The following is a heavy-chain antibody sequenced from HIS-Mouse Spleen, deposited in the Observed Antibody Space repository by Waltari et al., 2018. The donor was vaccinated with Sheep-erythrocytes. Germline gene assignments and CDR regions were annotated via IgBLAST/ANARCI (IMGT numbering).Heavy chain of an antibody. CDR1: GFTLDDYA. D-gene: IGHD1-1*01. Sequence: EVQLVESGGGLVQPGRCLRLSCAASGFTLDDYALHWVRLAPGKGLEWVSGISWNSGSIGYADSVKGRFTISRDNAKNSLYLQMNSLRAEDTALYYCAKDIGTGLSYGMDVWGQGTTVTVSS. CDR3: AKDIGTGLSYGMDV. CDR2: ISWNSGSI. V-gene: IGHV3-9*01. J-gene: IGHJ6*02.